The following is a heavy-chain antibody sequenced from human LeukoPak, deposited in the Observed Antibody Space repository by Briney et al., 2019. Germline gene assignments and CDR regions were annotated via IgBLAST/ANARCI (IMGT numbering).Heavy chain of an antibody. Sequence: ASVKVSCKASGYTFTSYAMNWVRQAPGQGLEWMGWINTNTGNPTYAQGFTGRFVFSLDTSVSTAYLQISSIKAEDTAVYYCARVTDSSGWRFLVSMDVWGQGTTVTVSS. CDR1: GYTFTSYA. CDR2: INTNTGNP. J-gene: IGHJ6*02. D-gene: IGHD6-19*01. CDR3: ARVTDSSGWRFLVSMDV. V-gene: IGHV7-4-1*02.